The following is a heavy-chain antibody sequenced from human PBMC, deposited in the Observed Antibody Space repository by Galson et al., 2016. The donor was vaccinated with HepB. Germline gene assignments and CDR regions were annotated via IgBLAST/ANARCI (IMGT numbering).Heavy chain of an antibody. J-gene: IGHJ6*02. Sequence: ETLFLTCNVPGGSIRSSYWSWIRQPPGKGLERVGYSYHSGSTNYNPSLRSRVTISVDTSKNQFSLRLTSVTAADTAVYYCTKSFSDFFYYNGMDVWGQGTTVTVSS. CDR2: SYHSGST. D-gene: IGHD2-21*02. CDR1: GGSIRSSY. CDR3: TKSFSDFFYYNGMDV. V-gene: IGHV4-59*01.